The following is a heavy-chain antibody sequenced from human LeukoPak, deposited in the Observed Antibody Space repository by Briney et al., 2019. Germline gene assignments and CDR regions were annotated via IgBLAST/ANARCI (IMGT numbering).Heavy chain of an antibody. V-gene: IGHV4-4*09. Sequence: PSDTLSLTCTVWGGSISSYYWSCIRQPPGKGLEWIGYIYTSGSTNYNPSLKSRVTISVDTSKNQSSLKLSSVPAAGTAVYYCARLVPARRTFEYWGHGTLVTVSS. D-gene: IGHD6-6*01. CDR2: IYTSGST. J-gene: IGHJ4*01. CDR1: GGSISSYY. CDR3: ARLVPARRTFEY.